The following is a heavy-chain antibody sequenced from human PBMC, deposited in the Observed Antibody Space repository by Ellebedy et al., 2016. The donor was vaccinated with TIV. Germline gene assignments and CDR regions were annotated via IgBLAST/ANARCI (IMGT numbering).Heavy chain of an antibody. CDR2: IIPILGIA. V-gene: IGHV1-69*04. D-gene: IGHD5-12*01. Sequence: AASVKVSCKASGGTFSSYAISWVRQAPGQGLEWMGRIIPILGIANYAQKFQGRVTITAEKSTSTAYLELSSLRSEDTAVYYCARTIVATIRGGDYWGQGTLVTVSS. CDR3: ARTIVATIRGGDY. J-gene: IGHJ4*02. CDR1: GGTFSSYA.